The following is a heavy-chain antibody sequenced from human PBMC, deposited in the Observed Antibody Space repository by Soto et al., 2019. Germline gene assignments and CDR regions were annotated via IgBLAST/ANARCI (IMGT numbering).Heavy chain of an antibody. CDR3: AAEGTVTTGMDV. Sequence: QMQLVQSGPEVKKPGTSVKVSCKASGFTCTSSAMQWVRQARGQRLEGIGWIVVGSGNTNYAQKFQERVTITRDMSTSIAYMELSSLRSEDTAVYYCAAEGTVTTGMDVWGQGTTVTVSS. V-gene: IGHV1-58*02. CDR1: GFTCTSSA. J-gene: IGHJ6*02. CDR2: IVVGSGNT. D-gene: IGHD4-17*01.